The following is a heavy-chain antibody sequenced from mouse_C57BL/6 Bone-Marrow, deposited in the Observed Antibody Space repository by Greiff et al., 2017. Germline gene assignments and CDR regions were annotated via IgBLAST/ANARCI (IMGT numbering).Heavy chain of an antibody. Sequence: QVQLQQSGAELMKPGASVKLSCKATGYTFTGYWIEWVKQRPGHGLEWIGEILPGSGSTNYNAKFKGKATFTADTSSNTAYMQLSSLTTEDSAIYYCARDYYGRPWYFDVWGTGTTVTVSS. D-gene: IGHD1-1*01. CDR2: ILPGSGST. CDR3: ARDYYGRPWYFDV. CDR1: GYTFTGYW. V-gene: IGHV1-9*01. J-gene: IGHJ1*03.